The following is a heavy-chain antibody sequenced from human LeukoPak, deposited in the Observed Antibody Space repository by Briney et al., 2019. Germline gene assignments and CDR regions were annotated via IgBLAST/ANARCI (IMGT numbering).Heavy chain of an antibody. CDR1: GGSISSYY. Sequence: SETLSLTCTVSGGSISSYYWSWIRQPPGKGLEWSGYIYYSGSTNYNPSLKSRVTISVDTSKNQFSLRLRSVTAADTAVSYCARFNCSTTSCYGDYYYYGMDVWGKGNTVTVSS. D-gene: IGHD2-2*01. CDR3: ARFNCSTTSCYGDYYYYGMDV. CDR2: IYYSGST. V-gene: IGHV4-59*01. J-gene: IGHJ6*04.